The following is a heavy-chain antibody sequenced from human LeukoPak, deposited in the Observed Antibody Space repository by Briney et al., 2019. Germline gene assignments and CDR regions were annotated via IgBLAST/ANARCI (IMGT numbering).Heavy chain of an antibody. D-gene: IGHD4-17*01. CDR2: ISSGSSAI. CDR1: GFTFTTYS. J-gene: IGHJ4*02. V-gene: IGHV3-21*01. CDR3: ARGHTAVTRHFDF. Sequence: GGSLRLSCEASGFTFTTYSMTWVRQAPGKGLEWVSIISSGSSAIFSADALKGRFTISRDDAKNLLYLDMNSLRAEDTAAYYCARGHTAVTRHFDFWGQGTLVTVSS.